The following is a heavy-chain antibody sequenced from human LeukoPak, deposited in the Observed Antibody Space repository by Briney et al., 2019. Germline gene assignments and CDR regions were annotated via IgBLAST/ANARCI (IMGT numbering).Heavy chain of an antibody. D-gene: IGHD2-8*02. CDR1: EITLSNYW. CDR2: IKQDGSLT. Sequence: GGSLRLSCAAWEITLSNYWMTWVGQATVKELEWVANIKQDGSLTHYVDSVKGRFTISRDNAKNSLFFLMDSLGVEDTAVYYCATMDGTGYVGYCGQGTLFTVSS. J-gene: IGHJ4*02. V-gene: IGHV3-7*01. CDR3: ATMDGTGYVGY.